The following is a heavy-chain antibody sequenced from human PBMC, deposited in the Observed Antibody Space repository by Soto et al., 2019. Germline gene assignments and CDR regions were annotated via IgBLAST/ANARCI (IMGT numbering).Heavy chain of an antibody. CDR3: ASIGDYSPSDY. J-gene: IGHJ4*02. CDR2: IIPIFGTA. CDR1: GGTFSSYA. Sequence: GASVKVSCKASGGTFSSYAISWVRQAPGQGLEWMGGIIPIFGTANYAQKFQGRVTITAGESTSTAYMELSSLRSEDTAVYYCASIGDYSPSDYWGQGTLVTVSS. D-gene: IGHD4-17*01. V-gene: IGHV1-69*13.